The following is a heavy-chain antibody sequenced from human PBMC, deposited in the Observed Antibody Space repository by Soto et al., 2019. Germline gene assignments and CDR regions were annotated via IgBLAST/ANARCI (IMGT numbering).Heavy chain of an antibody. V-gene: IGHV3-30*18. CDR1: AFMFSPCC. D-gene: IGHD1-26*01. CDR3: AKGGTDTSYAHDFNY. J-gene: IGHJ4*01. CDR2: ISYDGSNN. Sequence: ERAWRPRWRGSAFMFSPCCMLVGRHLPGKQLEWVAVISYDGSNNYYADSVKGRFTISRDISKSTLYLQMHSLRAEDSAVYYCAKGGTDTSYAHDFNYWC.